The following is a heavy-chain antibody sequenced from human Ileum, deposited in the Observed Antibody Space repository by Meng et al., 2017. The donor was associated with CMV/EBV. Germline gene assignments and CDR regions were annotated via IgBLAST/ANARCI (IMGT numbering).Heavy chain of an antibody. J-gene: IGHJ4*02. Sequence: VHPRRPMPLCLLPSGFTFRTAAMTWVRQAPGNGLGWVSTSVTGAHPYDADSVQGRFTISRDSSKNTLYLQMHSLRAEDTAIYYCVPYSPPLRYFEYWGPGTLVTVSS. CDR2: SVTGAHP. D-gene: IGHD5-12*01. V-gene: IGHV3-23*01. CDR3: VPYSPPLRYFEY. CDR1: GFTFRTAA.